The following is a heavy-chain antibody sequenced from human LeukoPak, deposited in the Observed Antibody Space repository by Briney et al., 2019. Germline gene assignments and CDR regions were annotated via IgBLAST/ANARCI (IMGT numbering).Heavy chain of an antibody. D-gene: IGHD5-18*01. CDR3: ARAFGDTAMVRRPPDY. CDR1: GYTFTSYD. Sequence: ASVKVSCKASGYTFTSYDINWVRQATGQGLEWMGWMNPNSGNTGYAQKFQGRVTMTRNTSISTAYMELSSLRSEDTAVYYCARAFGDTAMVRRPPDYWGQGTLVTVSS. CDR2: MNPNSGNT. J-gene: IGHJ4*02. V-gene: IGHV1-8*01.